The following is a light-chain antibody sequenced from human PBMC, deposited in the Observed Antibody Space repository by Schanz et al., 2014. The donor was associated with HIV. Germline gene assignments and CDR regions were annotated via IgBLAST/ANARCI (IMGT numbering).Light chain of an antibody. Sequence: QSVLTQPTSASGTPGQRVTISCSGSSSNIGRNTVNWYQQPPGTAPKLLIYSNNQRPSGVPDRFSGSKSGTSASLAISGLRSEDEADYYCAAWDDSLKGPVFGGGTKLTVL. CDR3: AAWDDSLKGPV. V-gene: IGLV1-44*01. J-gene: IGLJ3*02. CDR2: SNN. CDR1: SSNIGRNT.